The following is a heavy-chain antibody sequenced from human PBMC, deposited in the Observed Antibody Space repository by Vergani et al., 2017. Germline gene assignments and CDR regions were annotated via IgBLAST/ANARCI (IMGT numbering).Heavy chain of an antibody. CDR3: ARLGTHSNSQAGPGWYFDL. CDR1: GGSISSSSYY. D-gene: IGHD4-11*01. CDR2: IYYSGST. Sequence: QLQLQESGPGLVKPSETLSLTCTVSGGSISSSSYYWGWIRQPPGKGLEWIGSIYYSGSTYYNQSLKSRVTISVDTSKNQFSLKLSSVTAADTAVYYCARLGTHSNSQAGPGWYFDLWGRGTLVTVSS. V-gene: IGHV4-39*07. J-gene: IGHJ2*01.